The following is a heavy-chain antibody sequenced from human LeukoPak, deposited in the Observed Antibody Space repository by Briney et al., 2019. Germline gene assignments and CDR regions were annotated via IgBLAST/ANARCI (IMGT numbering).Heavy chain of an antibody. Sequence: GGSLRLSCAASGFTFSSCSMNWVRQAPGKGLEWVSYISSGSSSIYYADSVKGRFPISRDNAENSLHLQMNSLRDEDTAVYYCARGRATGRSGGDYWGQGTLVTVSS. CDR1: GFTFSSCS. CDR3: ARGRATGRSGGDY. V-gene: IGHV3-48*02. CDR2: ISSGSSSI. J-gene: IGHJ4*02. D-gene: IGHD3-9*01.